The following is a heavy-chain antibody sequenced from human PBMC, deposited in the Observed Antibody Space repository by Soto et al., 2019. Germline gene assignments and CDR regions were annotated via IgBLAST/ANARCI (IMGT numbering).Heavy chain of an antibody. D-gene: IGHD6-19*01. CDR2: IYYSGST. J-gene: IGHJ3*02. Sequence: QGQLQESGPGLVKPSQTLSLTCTVSGGSISSGGYYWSWIRQHPGKGLEWIGYIYYSGSTYYNPSLMIRVTISVDTSKNQFSLKLSSVTAADTAVYYCARANNSGGCAFDIWGQGTMVTVSS. CDR1: GGSISSGGYY. V-gene: IGHV4-31*03. CDR3: ARANNSGGCAFDI.